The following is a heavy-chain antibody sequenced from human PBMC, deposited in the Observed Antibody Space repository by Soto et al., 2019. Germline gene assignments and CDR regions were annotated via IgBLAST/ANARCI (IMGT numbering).Heavy chain of an antibody. CDR2: INSDGSSI. J-gene: IGHJ3*02. D-gene: IGHD3-16*01. V-gene: IGHV3-74*01. CDR3: ARVGDGYDVFDI. CDR1: GFTFSRHW. Sequence: GGSLRLSCAATGFTFSRHWMHWVRQAPGKGLVWVSRINSDGSSINYADSVKGRFTISRDNAKDTLYLQMNSLRAEDTAVYYCARVGDGYDVFDIWGQGTMVTVSS.